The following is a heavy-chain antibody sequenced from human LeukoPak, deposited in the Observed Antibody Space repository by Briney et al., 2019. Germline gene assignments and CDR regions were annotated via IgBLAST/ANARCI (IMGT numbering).Heavy chain of an antibody. Sequence: PSETLSLTCTVSGGSISSSSYYWGWIRQPPGKGLEWIGSIYYSGSTYYNPSLKSRVTISVDTSKNQFSLKLSSVTAADTAVYYCARAHCSSTSCYFLLDYWGQGTLVTVSS. J-gene: IGHJ4*02. D-gene: IGHD2-2*01. V-gene: IGHV4-39*07. CDR2: IYYSGST. CDR1: GGSISSSSYY. CDR3: ARAHCSSTSCYFLLDY.